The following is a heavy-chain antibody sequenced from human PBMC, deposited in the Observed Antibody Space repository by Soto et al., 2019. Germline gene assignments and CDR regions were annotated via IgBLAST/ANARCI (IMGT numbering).Heavy chain of an antibody. V-gene: IGHV1-69*13. CDR3: ARDIGIAARSYDAFDI. CDR1: GGTFSSYA. Sequence: ASVKVSCKASGGTFSSYAISWVRQAPGQGLEWMGGIIPIFGTANYAQKFQGRVTITADESTSTAYMELSSLRSEDTAVYYCARDIGIAARSYDAFDIWGQGTMVTVSS. CDR2: IIPIFGTA. J-gene: IGHJ3*02. D-gene: IGHD6-6*01.